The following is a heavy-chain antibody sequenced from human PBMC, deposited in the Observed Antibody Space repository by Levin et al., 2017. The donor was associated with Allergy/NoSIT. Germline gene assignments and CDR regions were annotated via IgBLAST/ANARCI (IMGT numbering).Heavy chain of an antibody. V-gene: IGHV3-74*01. J-gene: IGHJ4*02. Sequence: GESLKISCAASGFTFSSYWMHWVRQAPGKGLVWVSRINSDGSSTTYADSVKGRFTISRDNAKNTLYLQMNSLRAEDTAVYYCARDGTSARADYWGQGTLVTVSS. CDR1: GFTFSSYW. D-gene: IGHD1-14*01. CDR3: ARDGTSARADY. CDR2: INSDGSST.